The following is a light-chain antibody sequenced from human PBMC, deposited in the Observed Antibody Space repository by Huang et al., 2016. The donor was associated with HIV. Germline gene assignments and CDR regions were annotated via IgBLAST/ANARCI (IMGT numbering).Light chain of an antibody. CDR2: GAS. CDR3: QHYNYWPSPT. CDR1: QSVSSN. V-gene: IGKV3-15*01. J-gene: IGKJ1*01. Sequence: EIVMTQSPATLSVSPGERATLSCRASQSVSSNLAWYRQRPGQAPRLLIYGASTRATGIPARFSVSVSGTEFTLTISSLQSEDFAVYYCQHYNYWPSPTFGQGTKVEIK.